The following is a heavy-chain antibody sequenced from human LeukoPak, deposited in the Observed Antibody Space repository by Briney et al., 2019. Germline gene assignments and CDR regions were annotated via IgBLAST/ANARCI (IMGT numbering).Heavy chain of an antibody. CDR1: GYTFTSYG. CDR3: ARDWYYDFWSGYLGLDY. J-gene: IGHJ4*02. V-gene: IGHV1-18*01. D-gene: IGHD3-3*01. CDR2: ISAYNGNT. Sequence: GASVKVSCKASGYTFTSYGISWVRQAPGQGLEWMGWISAYNGNTNYAQKLQGRVTMTTDTSTSTAYMELRSLRSDDTAVYYCARDWYYDFWSGYLGLDYWGQGTLVTVSS.